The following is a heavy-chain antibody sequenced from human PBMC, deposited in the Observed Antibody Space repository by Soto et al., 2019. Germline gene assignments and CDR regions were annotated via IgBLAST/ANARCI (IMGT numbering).Heavy chain of an antibody. D-gene: IGHD1-20*01. CDR2: ITPIFGTA. CDR1: GGTFSSYA. V-gene: IGHV1-69*13. J-gene: IGHJ5*02. CDR3: ASAFSPWYWFDP. Sequence: SVKVSCKASGGTFSSYAISWVRQAPGQGLEWMGGITPIFGTANYAQKFQGRVTITADESTSTAYMELSSLRSEDTAVYYCASAFSPWYWFDPWGQGTLVTVSS.